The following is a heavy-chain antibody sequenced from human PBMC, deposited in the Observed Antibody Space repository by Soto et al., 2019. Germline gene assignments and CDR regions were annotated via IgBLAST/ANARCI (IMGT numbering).Heavy chain of an antibody. V-gene: IGHV1-18*04. J-gene: IGHJ6*02. Sequence: ASVKVSCKASGYTFTSYGISWVRQAPGQGLEWMGWISAYNGNTNYAQKLQGRVTMTTDTSTSTAYMELRSLRSDDTAVYYCARAPDYDFWSGYYKIYYYYYGMDVWGQGTTVTSP. CDR2: ISAYNGNT. CDR3: ARAPDYDFWSGYYKIYYYYYGMDV. D-gene: IGHD3-3*01. CDR1: GYTFTSYG.